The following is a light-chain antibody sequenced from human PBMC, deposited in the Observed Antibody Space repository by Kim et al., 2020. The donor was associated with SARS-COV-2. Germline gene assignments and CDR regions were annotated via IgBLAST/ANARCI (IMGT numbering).Light chain of an antibody. Sequence: GQRVTISCSGSSSNIGSNAVNWYRQVPGTAPKVLIYIKDQRPSGVPDRFSGSKSGTSASLAISGLQSEDEANYYCAAWDDGLKAWVFGGGTQLTVL. CDR3: AAWDDGLKAWV. CDR2: IKD. V-gene: IGLV1-44*01. CDR1: SSNIGSNA. J-gene: IGLJ3*02.